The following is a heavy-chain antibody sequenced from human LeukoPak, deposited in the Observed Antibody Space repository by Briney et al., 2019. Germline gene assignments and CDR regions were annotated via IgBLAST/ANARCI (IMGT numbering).Heavy chain of an antibody. V-gene: IGHV3-49*04. CDR1: GFTFGDYA. J-gene: IGHJ4*02. Sequence: LSGGSLRLSCTASGFTFGDYAMSWVRQAPGKGREWVVFIRSKADGGTTEYAASVKGRFTISRDDSKSIDYLQMNSLKTEDTAVYYCTRVLPLYGGNFYWGQGTLVTVSS. D-gene: IGHD4-23*01. CDR3: TRVLPLYGGNFY. CDR2: IRSKADGGTT.